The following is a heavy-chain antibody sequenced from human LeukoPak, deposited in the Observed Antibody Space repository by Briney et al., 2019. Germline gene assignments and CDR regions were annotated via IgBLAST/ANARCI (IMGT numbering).Heavy chain of an antibody. CDR2: ISYDGTNE. D-gene: IGHD3-22*01. CDR3: ARNRGATGFYWVDY. J-gene: IGHJ4*02. Sequence: GTSLRLSCAAAGXTFSNYAVHWVRQAPGKGLEWVAVISYDGTNEYYADSVKGRFTISRDNSKNTLYLQMDSLRVEDTAVYYCARNRGATGFYWVDYWGQGTLVSVSS. V-gene: IGHV3-30-3*01. CDR1: GXTFSNYA.